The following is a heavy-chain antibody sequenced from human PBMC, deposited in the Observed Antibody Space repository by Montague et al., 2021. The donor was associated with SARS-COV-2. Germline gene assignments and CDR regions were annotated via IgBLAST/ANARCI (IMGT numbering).Heavy chain of an antibody. CDR1: GGSIRTTVYY. J-gene: IGHJ4*02. V-gene: IGHV4-30-4*08. D-gene: IGHD2/OR15-2a*01. Sequence: TLSLTCNVSGGSIRTTVYYWGWIRQSPGKGLEWIGYVYFSGNTYFNPSLETRTTISIDTSKSQFSLKLSAVTAADTAVYFCVRAADNSFPARPLVGCDLWGRGTLVTVSS. CDR2: VYFSGNT. CDR3: VRAADNSFPARPLVGCDL.